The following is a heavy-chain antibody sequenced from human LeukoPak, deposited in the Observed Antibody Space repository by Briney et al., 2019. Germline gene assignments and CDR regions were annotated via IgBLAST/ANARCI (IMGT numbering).Heavy chain of an antibody. Sequence: SETLSLTCTVSGASVSSGPYYWSWIRQPPGEGLEWIGWENNYNVSLKSRVIISVDRPKNQFSLTFISVTAADTAVYFCARETAERFRGSYFDYWGQGALVTVSS. CDR3: ARETAERFRGSYFDY. J-gene: IGHJ4*02. CDR1: GASVSSGPYY. D-gene: IGHD1-1*01. V-gene: IGHV4-61*01. CDR2: WEN.